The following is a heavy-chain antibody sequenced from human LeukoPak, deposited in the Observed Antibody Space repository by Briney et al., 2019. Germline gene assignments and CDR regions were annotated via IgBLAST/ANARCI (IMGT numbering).Heavy chain of an antibody. Sequence: GGSLRLSCAASGFTFSSYAMSWVRQAPGKGLEWVSAISGSGGSTYYADSVKGRFTISRDNSKNTLYLQMNSLRAEDTAVYYCAKGVYDILTGYYPYYFDYWGQGTLVTVSS. CDR2: ISGSGGST. V-gene: IGHV3-23*01. D-gene: IGHD3-9*01. CDR1: GFTFSSYA. CDR3: AKGVYDILTGYYPYYFDY. J-gene: IGHJ4*02.